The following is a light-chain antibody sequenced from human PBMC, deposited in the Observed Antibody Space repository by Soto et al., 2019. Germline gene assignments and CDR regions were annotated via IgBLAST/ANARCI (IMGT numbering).Light chain of an antibody. V-gene: IGKV3-15*01. CDR2: GAS. CDR3: QQYNNWPPLP. J-gene: IGKJ4*01. CDR1: QSVSSN. Sequence: VMTQSPATMSVSQGERATLSCRTSQSVSSNLAWYQQKPGQAPRLLIYGASTRATGIPARFSGSGSGTEFTLTISSLQSADFAVYYCQQYNNWPPLPFGGGTKVDIK.